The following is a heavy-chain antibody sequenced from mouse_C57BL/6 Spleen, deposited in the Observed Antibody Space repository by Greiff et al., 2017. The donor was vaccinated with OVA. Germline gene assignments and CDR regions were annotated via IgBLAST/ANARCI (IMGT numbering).Heavy chain of an antibody. Sequence: EVKVVESGPELVKPGASVKISCKASGYSFTGYYMNWVKQSPEKSLEWIGEINPSTGGTTYNQKFKAKATLTVDKSSSTAYMQLKSLTSEDSAVYYCARNWESPFDYWGQGTTLTVSS. CDR3: ARNWESPFDY. CDR1: GYSFTGYY. J-gene: IGHJ2*01. D-gene: IGHD4-1*01. V-gene: IGHV1-42*01. CDR2: INPSTGGT.